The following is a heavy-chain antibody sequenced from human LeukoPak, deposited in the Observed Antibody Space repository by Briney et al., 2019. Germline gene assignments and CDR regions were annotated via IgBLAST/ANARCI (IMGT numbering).Heavy chain of an antibody. Sequence: PGGSLRLSCAASGFTFSSFAMTWVRQAPGKGLEWVSTVSGSAGRTDYADSVKGRFTISRVNLKNTLYLQMNGLRAEDTAVYYCAKNRGHCVDGVCHNYYYMDVWGRGTTVTVSS. CDR3: AKNRGHCVDGVCHNYYYMDV. CDR1: GFTFSSFA. D-gene: IGHD2-8*02. V-gene: IGHV3-23*01. J-gene: IGHJ6*03. CDR2: VSGSAGRT.